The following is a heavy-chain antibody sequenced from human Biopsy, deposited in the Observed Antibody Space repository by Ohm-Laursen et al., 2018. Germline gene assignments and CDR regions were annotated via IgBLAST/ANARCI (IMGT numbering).Heavy chain of an antibody. CDR2: IGTAADI. J-gene: IGHJ5*02. CDR3: ARGTFRYDSSGYSWLDP. D-gene: IGHD3-22*01. CDR1: GFTFSSYD. V-gene: IGHV3-13*01. Sequence: SFRLSCAASGFTFSSYDMHWVRQVPGKGLEWVSAIGTAADIYYSGSVKGRFTISRENAKNSLYLQMNSLRAGDTAVYYCARGTFRYDSSGYSWLDPWGQGTLVTVSS.